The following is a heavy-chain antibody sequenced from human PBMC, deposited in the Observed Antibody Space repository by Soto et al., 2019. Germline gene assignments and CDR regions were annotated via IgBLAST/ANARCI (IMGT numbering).Heavy chain of an antibody. D-gene: IGHD6-6*01. CDR3: AKELVEMKAYYFDS. CDR1: GFTFSSYD. J-gene: IGHJ4*02. CDR2: ISYSGGST. Sequence: EVQLLESGGALVQPGGSLRLSCAASGFTFSSYDMTWVRQAPGRGLEWVSAISYSGGSTYYADSVKGRFTISRDNSKNTLYLQMNSLRAEDTAVYYCAKELVEMKAYYFDSWGQGTLVTVSS. V-gene: IGHV3-23*01.